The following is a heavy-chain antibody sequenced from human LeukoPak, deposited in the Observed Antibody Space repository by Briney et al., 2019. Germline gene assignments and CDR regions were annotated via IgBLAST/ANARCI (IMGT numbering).Heavy chain of an antibody. D-gene: IGHD2-2*01. CDR1: GFTFSSYG. V-gene: IGHV3-30*02. J-gene: IGHJ4*02. CDR2: IRYDGSNK. CDR3: AKDLRRYCSSTSRLFDY. Sequence: GGSLRLSCAASGFTFSSYGMHWVRQAPGKGLEWVAFIRYDGSNKYYADSVKGRFTISRDNSKNTLYLQMNGLRAEDTAVYYCAKDLRRYCSSTSRLFDYWGQGTLVTVSS.